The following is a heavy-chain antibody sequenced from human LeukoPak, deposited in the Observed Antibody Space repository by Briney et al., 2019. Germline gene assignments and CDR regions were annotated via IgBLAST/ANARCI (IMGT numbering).Heavy chain of an antibody. CDR3: ARDFGRDSSSSYYFDY. CDR2: INPSGGST. J-gene: IGHJ4*02. D-gene: IGHD6-6*01. V-gene: IGHV1-46*01. CDR1: GYTFTSYY. Sequence: ASVKVCCKTSGYTFTSYYMHWVRQAPGQGLEWMGIINPSGGSTSYAQKFQGRVTMTRDTSTSTVYMELSSLRSEDTAVYYCARDFGRDSSSSYYFDYWGQGTLVTVSS.